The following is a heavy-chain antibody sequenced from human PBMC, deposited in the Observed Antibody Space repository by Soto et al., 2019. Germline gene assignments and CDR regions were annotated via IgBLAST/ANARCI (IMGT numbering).Heavy chain of an antibody. CDR3: ASPTLATIPTSAEYFQH. V-gene: IGHV1-24*01. J-gene: IGHJ1*01. Sequence: GASVKVSCKVSGYTLTELSMHWVRQAPGKGLEWMGGFDPEDGETIYAQKFQGRVTMTEDTSTDTAYMELSSLRSEDTAVYYCASPTLATIPTSAEYFQHWGQGTLVTVSS. CDR1: GYTLTELS. D-gene: IGHD5-12*01. CDR2: FDPEDGET.